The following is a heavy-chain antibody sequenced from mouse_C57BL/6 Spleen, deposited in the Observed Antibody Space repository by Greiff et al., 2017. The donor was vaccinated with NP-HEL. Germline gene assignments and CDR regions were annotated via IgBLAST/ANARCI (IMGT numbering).Heavy chain of an antibody. CDR2: IYPRSGNT. CDR3: ARSGGNYSSFDY. CDR1: GYTFTSYG. J-gene: IGHJ2*01. Sequence: VQLQQSGAELARPGASVKLSCKASGYTFTSYGISWVKQRTGQGLEWIGEIYPRSGNTYYNEKFKGKATLTADKSSSTAYMELRSLTSEDSAVYFCARSGGNYSSFDYWGQGTTLTVAS. V-gene: IGHV1-81*01. D-gene: IGHD2-1*01.